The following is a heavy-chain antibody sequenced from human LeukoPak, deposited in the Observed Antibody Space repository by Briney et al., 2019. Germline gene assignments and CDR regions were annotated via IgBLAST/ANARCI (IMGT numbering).Heavy chain of an antibody. J-gene: IGHJ4*02. CDR3: ARESLYSGSASSDLDY. CDR2: ISASSGYI. D-gene: IGHD3-10*01. Sequence: PGGSLRLSCAASGFTFSSYTMDWVRQAPGKGLEWVSSISASSGYIYYADSMKGRFTISRDNAENSLHLQMNSLRAEDTALYYCARESLYSGSASSDLDYWGQGTLVTVSS. V-gene: IGHV3-21*01. CDR1: GFTFSSYT.